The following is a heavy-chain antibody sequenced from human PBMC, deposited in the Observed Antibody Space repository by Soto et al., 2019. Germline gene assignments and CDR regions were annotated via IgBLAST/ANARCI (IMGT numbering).Heavy chain of an antibody. CDR3: ARSIWSRKKYYYYGTEV. V-gene: IGHV1-69*06. D-gene: IGHD3-3*01. CDR1: GGTFSSYA. J-gene: IGHJ6*02. CDR2: IIPIFGTS. Sequence: SVNVSCKASGGTFSSYAISWVRQAPGQGLEWMGGIIPIFGTSNYAQKFQGRVTITADKSTSTAYMELSSLRSEDTAVYYCARSIWSRKKYYYYGTEVWGHGKTVNVS.